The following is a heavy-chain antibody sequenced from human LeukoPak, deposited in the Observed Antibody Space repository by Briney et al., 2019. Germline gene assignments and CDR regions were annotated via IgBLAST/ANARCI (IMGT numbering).Heavy chain of an antibody. CDR3: ASSGSFTYNWFDP. CDR2: IIPIFGTA. J-gene: IGHJ5*02. CDR1: GGTFSSYA. Sequence: SVKVSCKASGGTFSSYAISWVRQAPGQGLEWMGGIIPIFGTANYAQKFQGRVTITTDESTSTAYMELSSLRSEDTAVYYCASSGSFTYNWFDPWGQGTLVTVSS. V-gene: IGHV1-69*05. D-gene: IGHD1-26*01.